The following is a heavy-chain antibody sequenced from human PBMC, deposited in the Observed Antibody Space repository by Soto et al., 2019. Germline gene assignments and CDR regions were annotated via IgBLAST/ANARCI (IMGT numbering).Heavy chain of an antibody. V-gene: IGHV1-8*01. D-gene: IGHD3-10*01. J-gene: IGHJ6*03. CDR2: MNPNSGNT. Sequence: ASVKVSCKASGYTFTSYDINWVRQATGQGLEWMGWMNPNSGNTGYAQKFQGRVTMTRNTSISTAYMELSSLRSEDTAVYYCARGLLWFGERNYYYYYMDVWGKGTTVTVSS. CDR1: GYTFTSYD. CDR3: ARGLLWFGERNYYYYYMDV.